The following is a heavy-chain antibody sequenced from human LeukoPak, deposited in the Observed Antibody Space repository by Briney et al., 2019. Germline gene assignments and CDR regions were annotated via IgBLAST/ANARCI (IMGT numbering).Heavy chain of an antibody. J-gene: IGHJ3*02. CDR3: ARVWQRSSSWYYGENFDAFDI. Sequence: GASVKVSCKASGYTFTSYGISWVRQAPGQGLEWMGWISAYNGNTNYAQKLQGGVTMTTDTSTSTAYMELRSLRSDDTAVYYCARVWQRSSSWYYGENFDAFDIWGQGTMVTVSS. D-gene: IGHD6-13*01. V-gene: IGHV1-18*01. CDR1: GYTFTSYG. CDR2: ISAYNGNT.